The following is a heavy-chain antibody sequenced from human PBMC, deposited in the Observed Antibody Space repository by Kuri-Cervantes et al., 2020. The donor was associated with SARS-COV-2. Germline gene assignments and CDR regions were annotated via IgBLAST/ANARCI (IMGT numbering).Heavy chain of an antibody. D-gene: IGHD3-22*01. J-gene: IGHJ6*02. Sequence: GASLRLSCAASGFTFSGHWIHWVRQAPGKGLEWVAVISYDGSNKYYADSVKGRFTISRDNSKNTLYLQMNSLRAEDTAVYYCANLNYYDSSGARGLGMDVWGQGTTVTVSS. CDR3: ANLNYYDSSGARGLGMDV. CDR2: ISYDGSNK. CDR1: GFTFSGHW. V-gene: IGHV3-30-3*01.